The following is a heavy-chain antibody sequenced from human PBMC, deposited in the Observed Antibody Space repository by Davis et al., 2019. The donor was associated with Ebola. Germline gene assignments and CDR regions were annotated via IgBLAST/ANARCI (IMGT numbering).Heavy chain of an antibody. CDR3: ARSDPLFWFDS. Sequence: SETLSLTCTVSGGSIRTHYWSWIRQSPGKGLEWIGYGYYGGRTDYNPSLKSRAIISVDTSKNHFSLNLSSVTAADTAIYYCARSDPLFWFDSWGQGTLVTISS. V-gene: IGHV4-59*11. CDR1: GGSIRTHY. J-gene: IGHJ5*01. CDR2: GYYGGRT.